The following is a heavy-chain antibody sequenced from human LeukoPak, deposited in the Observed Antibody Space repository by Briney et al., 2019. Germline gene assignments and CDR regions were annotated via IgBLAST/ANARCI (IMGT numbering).Heavy chain of an antibody. CDR1: GFTFSDYY. J-gene: IGHJ6*03. Sequence: GGSLRLSCAASGFTFSDYYMSWIRQAPGKGLEWVAVISYDGSNKYYADSVKGRFTISRDNSKNTLYLQMNSLRAEDTAVYYCARGECSGGSCYLAGYMDVWGKGTTVTVSS. CDR3: ARGECSGGSCYLAGYMDV. V-gene: IGHV3-30*03. D-gene: IGHD2-15*01. CDR2: ISYDGSNK.